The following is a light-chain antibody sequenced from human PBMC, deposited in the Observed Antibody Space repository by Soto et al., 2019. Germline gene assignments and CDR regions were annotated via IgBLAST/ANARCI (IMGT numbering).Light chain of an antibody. V-gene: IGKV1-5*01. CDR3: QQYGSLSAT. J-gene: IGKJ1*01. CDR1: QSISTW. CDR2: DAS. Sequence: DIQLTQSPSTLSASVGDRATITCRASQSISTWLAWYQQKPGKAPKLLIYDASSLESGVPARFSGSGSGTEFTLTISSLQPEDFAVYYCQQYGSLSATFGQGTKVDIK.